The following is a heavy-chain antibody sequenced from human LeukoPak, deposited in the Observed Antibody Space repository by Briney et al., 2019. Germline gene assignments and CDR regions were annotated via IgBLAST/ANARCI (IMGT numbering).Heavy chain of an antibody. Sequence: GGSLRLSSAASIVTSTVFSIDSGRQAPGKGLEWVSYISISSDNIYYADSVKGRFTISRDNAKNSLYPQMNSLRDEDTAVYSCAREGYWESRGKVLDLWGRGTLVTVSS. J-gene: IGHJ5*02. V-gene: IGHV3-48*02. CDR1: IVTSTVFS. CDR3: AREGYWESRGKVLDL. D-gene: IGHD1-26*01. CDR2: ISISSDNI.